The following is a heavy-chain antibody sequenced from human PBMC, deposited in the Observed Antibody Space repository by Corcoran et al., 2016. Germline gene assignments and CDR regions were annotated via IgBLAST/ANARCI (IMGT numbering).Heavy chain of an antibody. Sequence: QITLKESGPTLVTPTQTLTLTCAFSGFSLTTSGVGVGCIRQPPGKAPEWLALIYWDNDKRYNPSLRSRLTITKDTSRNQVVLTMTNMDPVDTATYYCAHRRPGIGRWDTGYFDYWGHGTLVTVSS. CDR3: AHRRPGIGRWDTGYFDY. CDR2: IYWDNDK. V-gene: IGHV2-5*02. D-gene: IGHD5-18*01. J-gene: IGHJ4*01. CDR1: GFSLTTSGVG.